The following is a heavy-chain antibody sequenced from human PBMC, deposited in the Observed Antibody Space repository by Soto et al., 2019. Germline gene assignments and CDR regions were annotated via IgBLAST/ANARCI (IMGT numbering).Heavy chain of an antibody. CDR3: SKVKDCAAEDAMDV. V-gene: IGHV3-23*01. J-gene: IGHJ6*02. CDR2: VSGSGHTT. D-gene: IGHD2-21*01. CDR1: GFSFSNYA. Sequence: EVQLLESGGGLVQPGGSLRLSCAASGFSFSNYAMSWVRQAPGKGLEWVSAVSGSGHTTYYADSVKGRFTISRDNSKNTLYLQVNSLRAEDTAVYYCSKVKDCAAEDAMDVWGQGTTVTVSS.